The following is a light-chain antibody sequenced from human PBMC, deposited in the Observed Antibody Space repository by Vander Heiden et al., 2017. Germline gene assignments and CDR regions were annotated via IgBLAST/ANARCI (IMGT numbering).Light chain of an antibody. Sequence: QSALTQPASVSGSPGQSVTLSCTGTSSDVGGYNHVSWYQQPPGTAPKLMIYDVNNRPSGVPNRFSGSKSGNTASLTISGLQADDEADYYCASYTTTSTVVFGGGTKLTVL. CDR2: DVN. CDR1: SSDVGGYNH. V-gene: IGLV2-18*02. J-gene: IGLJ2*01. CDR3: ASYTTTSTVV.